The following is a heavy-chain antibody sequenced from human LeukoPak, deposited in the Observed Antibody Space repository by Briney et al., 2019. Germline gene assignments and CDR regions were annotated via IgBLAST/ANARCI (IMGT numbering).Heavy chain of an antibody. D-gene: IGHD6-13*01. Sequence: GGSLRPSCAASGFTVSSNYMSWVRQAPGKGLEWVSVIYSGGSTYYADSVKGRFTISRDNSKNTLYLQMNSLRAEDTAVYYCARESKAVAAAGTTGYWGQGTLVTVSS. J-gene: IGHJ4*02. CDR3: ARESKAVAAAGTTGY. CDR1: GFTVSSNY. CDR2: IYSGGST. V-gene: IGHV3-53*01.